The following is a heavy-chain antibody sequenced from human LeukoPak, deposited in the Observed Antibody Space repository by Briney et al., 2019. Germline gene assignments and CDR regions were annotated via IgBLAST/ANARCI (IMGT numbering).Heavy chain of an antibody. D-gene: IGHD3-16*01. Sequence: PGGSLRLSCAASGFTVSSNYMSWVRQAPGKGLEWVSVIYSGGDTYYADSVKGRFTTSRDNSKNTLYLQMNSLRAEDTAVYYCASTREGVMEDYWGQGTLVTVSS. V-gene: IGHV3-53*01. CDR2: IYSGGDT. CDR3: ASTREGVMEDY. CDR1: GFTVSSNY. J-gene: IGHJ4*02.